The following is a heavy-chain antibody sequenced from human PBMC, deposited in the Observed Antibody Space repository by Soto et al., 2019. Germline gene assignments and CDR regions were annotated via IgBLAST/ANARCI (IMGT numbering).Heavy chain of an antibody. Sequence: SETLSLTCTVSGGSISSGGYYWSWIRQHPGKGLEWIGYIYYSGSTYYNPSLKSRVTISVDTSKNQFSLKLSSVTAADTAVYYCARVVFGGAYGSGSYRHYYGMDVWGQGTTVTVSS. CDR1: GGSISSGGYY. CDR3: ARVVFGGAYGSGSYRHYYGMDV. V-gene: IGHV4-31*03. CDR2: IYYSGST. J-gene: IGHJ6*02. D-gene: IGHD3-10*01.